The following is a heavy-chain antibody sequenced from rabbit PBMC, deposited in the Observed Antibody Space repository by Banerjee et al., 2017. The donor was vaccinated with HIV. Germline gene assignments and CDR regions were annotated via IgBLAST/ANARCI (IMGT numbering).Heavy chain of an antibody. D-gene: IGHD3-1*01. CDR1: GFDFSSYY. Sequence: QLKETGGGLVQPGGSLTLSFKAYGFDFSSYYMSWVRKAPGKGLEWIGIIYAGKGSTDYASWVNGRFTIASDNAQNSVDFQMNSLTAADTATYFCARHETGPIGWIFALWGPGTLVTVS. CDR2: IYAGKGST. V-gene: IGHV1S7*01. J-gene: IGHJ4*01. CDR3: ARHETGPIGWIFAL.